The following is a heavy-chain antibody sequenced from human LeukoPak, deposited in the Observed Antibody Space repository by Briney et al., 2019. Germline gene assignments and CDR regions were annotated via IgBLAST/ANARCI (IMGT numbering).Heavy chain of an antibody. D-gene: IGHD3-10*01. CDR2: ISGSGDAT. J-gene: IGHJ4*02. CDR1: GFTFSSCA. CDR3: ARDNYYYGSGSYYNEPPYVDY. V-gene: IGHV3-23*01. Sequence: GGSLRLSCAASGFTFSSCAMSWVRQAPVKGLEWVSTISGSGDATYYADSVKGRFTISRDNSKSTLYLQMNSLRAEDTAVYYCARDNYYYGSGSYYNEPPYVDYWGQGTLVTVSS.